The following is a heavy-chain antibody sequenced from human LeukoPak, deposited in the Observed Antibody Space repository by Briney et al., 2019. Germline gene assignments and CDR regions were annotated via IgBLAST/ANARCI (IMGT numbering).Heavy chain of an antibody. CDR3: ARDPDPSGSYAYYFDY. CDR1: GYTFTSYG. J-gene: IGHJ4*02. V-gene: IGHV1-69*13. Sequence: GASVKVSCKASGYTFTSYGISWVRQAPGQGLEWMGGIIPIFGTANYAQKFQGRVTITADESTSTAYMELSSLRSEDTAVYYCARDPDPSGSYAYYFDYWGQGTLVTVSS. D-gene: IGHD1-26*01. CDR2: IIPIFGTA.